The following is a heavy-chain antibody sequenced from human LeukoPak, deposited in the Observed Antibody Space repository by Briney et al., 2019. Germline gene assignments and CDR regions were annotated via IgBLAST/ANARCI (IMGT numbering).Heavy chain of an antibody. Sequence: GGSLRLSCGAWGFTLRNYAMRGVRQARGRGVEWIPALYRRRTFFQPSVRGRCTISRHNSKNPLYLQLNRLTGDDTAFYFCVKAVPTYGYFDSWVRGPLLTVSS. CDR2: LYRRRT. J-gene: IGHJ4*02. V-gene: IGHV3-23*05. CDR1: GFTLRNYA. D-gene: IGHD2-21*01. CDR3: VKAVPTYGYFDS.